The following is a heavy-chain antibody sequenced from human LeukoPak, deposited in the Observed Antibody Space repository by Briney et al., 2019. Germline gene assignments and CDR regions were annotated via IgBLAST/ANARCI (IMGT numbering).Heavy chain of an antibody. Sequence: GASVKVSCKASGYSFTSYYMHWVRQAPGQGLEWMGFINPSGSSAAYAQKFQGRLTMTRDTSISTAYMELSRLRSDDTAVYYCARDSGETGFWSGSYFDYWGQGTLVTVSS. CDR3: ARDSGETGFWSGSYFDY. J-gene: IGHJ4*02. D-gene: IGHD3-3*01. CDR2: INPSGSSA. V-gene: IGHV1-46*01. CDR1: GYSFTSYY.